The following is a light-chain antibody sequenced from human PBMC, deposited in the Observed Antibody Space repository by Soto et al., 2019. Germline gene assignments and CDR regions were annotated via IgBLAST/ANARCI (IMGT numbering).Light chain of an antibody. J-gene: IGKJ4*01. Sequence: DIQMTQSPSSLSASVGDRVTITCRASQDVSTYLAWYPQKAGKAPKLLIYATSTLQSGVPSRFSGSRSGADFTLTISSLQPEDVATYYWQSYHCALVGAFGGGTKVET. CDR1: QDVSTY. V-gene: IGKV1-27*01. CDR2: ATS. CDR3: QSYHCALVGA.